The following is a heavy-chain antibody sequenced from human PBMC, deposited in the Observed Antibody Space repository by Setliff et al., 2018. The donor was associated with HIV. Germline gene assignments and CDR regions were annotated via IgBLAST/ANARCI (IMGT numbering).Heavy chain of an antibody. V-gene: IGHV4-34*01. Sequence: SETLSLTCGVYGGSLSDYYWRWIRQPPGKGLEWIGEINHSGSSNYNPSLKSRVTISVDTSKNQLSLNVTSVTAADTAVDYCASSSRGYCSGGSCYGFDPWGQGNLGTVS. CDR1: GGSLSDYY. J-gene: IGHJ5*02. CDR2: INHSGSS. CDR3: ASSSRGYCSGGSCYGFDP. D-gene: IGHD2-15*01.